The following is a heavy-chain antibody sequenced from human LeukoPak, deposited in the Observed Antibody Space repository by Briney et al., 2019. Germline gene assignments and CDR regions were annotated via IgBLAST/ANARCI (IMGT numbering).Heavy chain of an antibody. V-gene: IGHV4-59*12. J-gene: IGHJ4*02. CDR1: GGSISSYY. D-gene: IGHD4-17*01. Sequence: DPSETLSLTCTVSGGSISSYYWSWIRQPPGKGLEWIGYIYYSGSTNYNPSLKSRVTMSVDTSKNQFSLKLSSVAAADTAVYYCARVDGDSSNFDYWGQGTLVTVSS. CDR2: IYYSGST. CDR3: ARVDGDSSNFDY.